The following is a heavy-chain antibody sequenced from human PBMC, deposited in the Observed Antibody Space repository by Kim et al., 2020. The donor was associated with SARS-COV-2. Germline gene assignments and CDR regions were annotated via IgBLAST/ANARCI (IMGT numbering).Heavy chain of an antibody. V-gene: IGHV3-21*01. CDR2: ISPSSGNI. CDR3: VNGFSSSGAGD. J-gene: IGHJ4*02. D-gene: IGHD1-26*01. Sequence: GGSLRLSCGASGFGFSEYSMSWVRQAPGKGLEWISYISPSSGNIYYAESVKGRFTISRDDAKNTLYLQMKSLRAEDTAVYYCVNGFSSSGAGDWGQGTLVTVSS. CDR1: GFGFSEYS.